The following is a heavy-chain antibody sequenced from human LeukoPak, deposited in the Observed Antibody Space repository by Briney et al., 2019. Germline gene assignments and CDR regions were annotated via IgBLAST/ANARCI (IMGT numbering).Heavy chain of an antibody. CDR3: AKPPITMIRGIIIDHYYGMDI. Sequence: PSETLSLTCTVSDGFINSRSYYWGWIRQPPGKGLEWIGSIYDSGTTYYNPSLKGRVTISIDTSKNQFSLKVNSVTAADTAVYFCAKPPITMIRGIIIDHYYGMDIWGQGTTVTVSS. CDR1: DGFINSRSYY. V-gene: IGHV4-39*07. D-gene: IGHD3-10*01. CDR2: IYDSGTT. J-gene: IGHJ6*02.